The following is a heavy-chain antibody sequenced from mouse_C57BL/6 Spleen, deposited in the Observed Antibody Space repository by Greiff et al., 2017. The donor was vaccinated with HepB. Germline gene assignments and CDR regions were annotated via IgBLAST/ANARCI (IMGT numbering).Heavy chain of an antibody. Sequence: VQLQQSGAELVRPGASVTLSCKASGYTFTDYEMHWVKQTPVHGLEWIGAIDPETGGTAYNQKFKGKAILTADKSSSTAYMELRSLTSEDSAVYYCTRRGITTVDWYFDVLGTGTTVTVSS. D-gene: IGHD1-1*01. CDR3: TRRGITTVDWYFDV. V-gene: IGHV1-15*01. J-gene: IGHJ1*03. CDR2: IDPETGGT. CDR1: GYTFTDYE.